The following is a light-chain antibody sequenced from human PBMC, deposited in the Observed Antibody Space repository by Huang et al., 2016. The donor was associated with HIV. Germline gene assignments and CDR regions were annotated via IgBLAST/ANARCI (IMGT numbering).Light chain of an antibody. CDR2: DAS. J-gene: IGKJ1*01. Sequence: DIVLTQSPATLSLSPGERATLSCRAGQSVGSYLAWYQQTPGQAPRLLVSDASHRATSIPARFSGSGSGTDFTLTISSLEPEDFAVYYCHQHSSWPGTFGQGTRVEIK. CDR1: QSVGSY. V-gene: IGKV3-11*01. CDR3: HQHSSWPGT.